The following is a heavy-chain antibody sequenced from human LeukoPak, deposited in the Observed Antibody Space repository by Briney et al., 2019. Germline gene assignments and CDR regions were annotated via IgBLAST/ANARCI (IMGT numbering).Heavy chain of an antibody. D-gene: IGHD3-22*01. CDR2: INHSGST. V-gene: IGHV4-34*01. CDR3: ARDLIKMYYYDSSGYYGMDV. CDR1: GGSFSGYY. Sequence: SETLSLTCAVYGGSFSGYYWSWIRQPPGKGLEWIGEINHSGSTNYNPSLKSRVTISIDTSKNQFSLKLSSVTAADTAVYYCARDLIKMYYYDSSGYYGMDVWGQGTTVTVS. J-gene: IGHJ6*02.